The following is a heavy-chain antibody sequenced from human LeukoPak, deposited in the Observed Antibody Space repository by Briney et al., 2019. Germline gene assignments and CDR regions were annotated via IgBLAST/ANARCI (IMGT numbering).Heavy chain of an antibody. CDR1: GFTVSSNY. J-gene: IGHJ4*02. CDR3: ARRYYDSSGYNSVDY. V-gene: IGHV3-53*01. CDR2: IYSGGST. Sequence: GGSLRLSCAASGFTVSSNYMTWVRQAPGKGLEWVSVIYSGGSTYYADSVKGRFTISRDNSKNTLYLQMNSLRAEDTAVYYCARRYYDSSGYNSVDYWGRGTLVTVSS. D-gene: IGHD3-22*01.